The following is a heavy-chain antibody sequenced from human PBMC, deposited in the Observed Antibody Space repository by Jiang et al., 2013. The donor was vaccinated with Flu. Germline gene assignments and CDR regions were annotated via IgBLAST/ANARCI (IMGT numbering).Heavy chain of an antibody. CDR2: IIPIFGTA. V-gene: IGHV1-69*01. Sequence: SGAEVKKPGSSVKVSCKASGGTFSSYAISWVRQAPGQGLEWMGGIIPIFGTANYAQKFQGRVTITADESTSTAYMELSSLRSEDTAVYYCARVSPHYYDILTGPGYFDYWGQGTLVTVSS. CDR3: ARVSPHYYDILTGPGYFDY. J-gene: IGHJ4*02. D-gene: IGHD3-9*01. CDR1: GGTFSSYA.